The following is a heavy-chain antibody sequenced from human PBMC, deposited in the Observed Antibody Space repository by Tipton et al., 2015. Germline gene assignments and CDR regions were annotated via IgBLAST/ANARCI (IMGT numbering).Heavy chain of an antibody. CDR3: ARGIAEYW. CDR1: GYTFTTYY. D-gene: IGHD2-8*02. CDR2: MDPDSGNT. V-gene: IGHV1-8*02. J-gene: IGHJ4*02. Sequence: VQLVQSGAEVKKPGASVRVSCKASGYTFTTYYIHWVRQAPGQGLEWMGWMDPDSGNTGYAQKFQGRVTMTRNTSISTAYMELSSLGSEDTAVYYCARGIAEYWWGQGTLVTVSS.